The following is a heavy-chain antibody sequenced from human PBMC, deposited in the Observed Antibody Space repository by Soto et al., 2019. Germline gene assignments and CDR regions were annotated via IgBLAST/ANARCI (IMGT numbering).Heavy chain of an antibody. J-gene: IGHJ4*02. CDR3: ARGRYGDY. CDR1: GYDFTTYG. D-gene: IGHD1-1*01. CDR2: ISAHNGNT. V-gene: IGHV1-18*01. Sequence: QVHLVQSGAEVKKPGASVKVSCKGSGYDFTTYGITWVRQAPGQGLEWMAWISAHNGNTDYAQKLQGRVTVTRDTSTSTAYMELRSLRSDDTAMYNCARGRYGDYWGQGALVTFSS.